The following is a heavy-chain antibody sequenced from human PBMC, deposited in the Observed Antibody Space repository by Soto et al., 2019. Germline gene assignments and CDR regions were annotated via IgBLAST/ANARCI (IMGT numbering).Heavy chain of an antibody. V-gene: IGHV2-70*01. CDR1: GFSLSTSGMC. Sequence: GSGPTLVNPTQTLTLTCTFSGFSLSTSGMCVSWIRQPPGKALEWLALIDWDDDKYYSTSLKTRLTISKDTSKNQVVLTMTNMDPVDTATYYCARMSSGYYYGHFDYWGQGTLVTVSS. J-gene: IGHJ4*02. CDR3: ARMSSGYYYGHFDY. D-gene: IGHD3-22*01. CDR2: IDWDDDK.